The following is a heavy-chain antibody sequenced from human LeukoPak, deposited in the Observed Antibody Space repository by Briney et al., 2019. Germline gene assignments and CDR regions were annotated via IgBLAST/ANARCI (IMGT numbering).Heavy chain of an antibody. CDR1: GYSIGSGYY. CDR2: IYHSGST. V-gene: IGHV4-38-2*02. Sequence: SETLSLTCTVSGYSIGSGYYWGWIRQPPGKGLEWIGSIYHSGSTYYNPSLKSRVTISVDTSKNQFSLKLSSVTAADTAVYYCARGSSSWQFDYWGQGTLVTVSS. J-gene: IGHJ4*02. CDR3: ARGSSSWQFDY. D-gene: IGHD6-13*01.